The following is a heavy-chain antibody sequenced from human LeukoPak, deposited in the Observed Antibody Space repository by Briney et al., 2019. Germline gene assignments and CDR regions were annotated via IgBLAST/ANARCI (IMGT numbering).Heavy chain of an antibody. J-gene: IGHJ4*02. D-gene: IGHD2-15*01. Sequence: QPGGSLRLSCAASGFTFSSFAMSWVRQAPGKGLEWVSAISVSGASTYFADSVKGRFTISRDNSRNTLYLQMNSLRAEDTAVYYCAKVPRYCSGGSCYSGYFDYWGQGTLVTVSS. CDR2: ISVSGAST. V-gene: IGHV3-23*01. CDR3: AKVPRYCSGGSCYSGYFDY. CDR1: GFTFSSFA.